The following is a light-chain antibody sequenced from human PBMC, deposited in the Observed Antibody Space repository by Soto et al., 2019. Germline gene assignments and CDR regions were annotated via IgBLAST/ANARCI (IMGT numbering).Light chain of an antibody. Sequence: VVMTQSPLSLPVTLGQPASISCRSSQSLVHSDGNTHLNWFQQGPGQSPRRLIYKVSTRDSGVPDRFSGSGSGTDFTLNISRVAAEDVGVYYCVQGTHLPYTFGQGTKLEIK. CDR2: KVS. V-gene: IGKV2-30*02. CDR1: QSLVHSDGNTH. CDR3: VQGTHLPYT. J-gene: IGKJ2*01.